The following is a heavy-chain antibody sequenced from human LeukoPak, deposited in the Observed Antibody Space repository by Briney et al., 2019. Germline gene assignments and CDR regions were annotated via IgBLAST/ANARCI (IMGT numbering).Heavy chain of an antibody. CDR3: AKVPTHIAVAGTYDY. CDR2: ISGSGGST. J-gene: IGHJ4*02. CDR1: GFTFSSYA. D-gene: IGHD6-19*01. V-gene: IGHV3-23*01. Sequence: GGSLRLSCAASGFTFSSYAMSWVRQAPGKGLEWVSAISGSGGSTYYADSVKGRFTISRDNSKNTLYLQMNSLRAEDTAVYYCAKVPTHIAVAGTYDYWAREPWSPSPQ.